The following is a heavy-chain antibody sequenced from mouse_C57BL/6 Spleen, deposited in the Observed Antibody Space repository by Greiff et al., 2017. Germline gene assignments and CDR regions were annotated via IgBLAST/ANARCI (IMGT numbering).Heavy chain of an antibody. D-gene: IGHD2-4*01. J-gene: IGHJ2*01. CDR1: GYTFTSYW. V-gene: IGHV1-64*01. Sequence: QVQLQQPGAELVKPGASVKLSCKASGYTFTSYWMHWVKQRPGQGLEWIGMIHPNSGSTNYNEKFKSKATLTVDKSSSTAYMQLSSLTSEDSAGYYCATHDYDDFDYWGQGTTLTVSS. CDR3: ATHDYDDFDY. CDR2: IHPNSGST.